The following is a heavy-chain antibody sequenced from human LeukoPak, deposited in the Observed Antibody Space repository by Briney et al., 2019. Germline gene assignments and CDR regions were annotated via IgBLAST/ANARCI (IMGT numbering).Heavy chain of an antibody. J-gene: IGHJ3*02. CDR2: INPGGGNT. V-gene: IGHV1-46*01. CDR1: GGTFSSYA. D-gene: IGHD5-24*01. CDR3: ARIRDGYNDAYDI. Sequence: GASVKVSCKASGGTFSSYAISWVRQAPGQGFQWMGLINPGGGNTNYAQNFQGRLTMTRDTSTTTVYMELSGLRSEGTAIYYCARIRDGYNDAYDIWGQGTVVTVPS.